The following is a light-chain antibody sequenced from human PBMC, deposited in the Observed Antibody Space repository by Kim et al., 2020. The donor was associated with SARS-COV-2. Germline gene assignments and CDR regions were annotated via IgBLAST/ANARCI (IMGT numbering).Light chain of an antibody. CDR3: QSYDSSNHGV. Sequence: NTVTISGTRSSGSIASNYVQWYQQSPGSAPPTVIYGDNQRPSGVPDRFTGSIDSSSNSASLTISRLKTEDEADYYCQSYDSSNHGVFGGGTQLTVL. CDR1: SGSIASNY. J-gene: IGLJ3*02. V-gene: IGLV6-57*03. CDR2: GDN.